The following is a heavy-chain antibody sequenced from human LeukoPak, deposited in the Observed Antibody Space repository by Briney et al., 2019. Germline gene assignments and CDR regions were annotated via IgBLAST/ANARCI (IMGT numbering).Heavy chain of an antibody. V-gene: IGHV1-8*03. Sequence: ASVKVSCKASGYTFTNYDINWVRQATGQGLEWMGWMNPDNGNTGYALRFQGRVTITRNTSISTAYMELSSLRSEDTAVYYCARGGAVAGHNWFDPWGQGTLVTVSS. J-gene: IGHJ5*02. D-gene: IGHD6-19*01. CDR2: MNPDNGNT. CDR1: GYTFTNYD. CDR3: ARGGAVAGHNWFDP.